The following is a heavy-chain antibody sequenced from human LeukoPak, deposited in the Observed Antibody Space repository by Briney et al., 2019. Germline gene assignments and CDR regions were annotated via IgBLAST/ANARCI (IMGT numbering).Heavy chain of an antibody. D-gene: IGHD1-26*01. Sequence: GRSLRLSCAASGFTFSSYGMHWVRQAPGKGLEWVAFIRYDGSNKYYADSVKGRFTISRDNSKNTLYLQMNSLRAEDTAVYYCASPDSGSYYFDYWGQGTLVTVSS. CDR1: GFTFSSYG. J-gene: IGHJ4*02. CDR2: IRYDGSNK. V-gene: IGHV3-30*02. CDR3: ASPDSGSYYFDY.